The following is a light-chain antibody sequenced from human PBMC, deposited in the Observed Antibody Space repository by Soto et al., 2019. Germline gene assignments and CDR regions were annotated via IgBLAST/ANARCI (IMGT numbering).Light chain of an antibody. J-gene: IGKJ4*01. Sequence: DIVLTQSPGTLSLSPGERATLSCRASQTVSSNYLAWYQQKAGQAPRLLIYGAYSRATGIPNRFSGSGSGSDFVLTISRLEPEDFAVYYCLQCDGSLTFGGGTKVEIK. CDR2: GAY. CDR1: QTVSSNY. CDR3: LQCDGSLT. V-gene: IGKV3-20*01.